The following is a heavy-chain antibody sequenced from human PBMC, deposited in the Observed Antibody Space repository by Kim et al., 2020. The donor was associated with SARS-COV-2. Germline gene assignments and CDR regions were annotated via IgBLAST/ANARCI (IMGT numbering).Heavy chain of an antibody. D-gene: IGHD5-12*01. CDR3: ARGWLRSYFEY. V-gene: IGHV6-1*01. Sequence: NEYAASVKSRIIISPDTSKNQFSLHLNSVTPEDTAVYYCARGWLRSYFEYWGQGIQVTVSS. CDR2: N. J-gene: IGHJ4*02.